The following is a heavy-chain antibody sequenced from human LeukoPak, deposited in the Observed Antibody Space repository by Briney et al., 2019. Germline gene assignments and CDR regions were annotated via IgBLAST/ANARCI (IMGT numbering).Heavy chain of an antibody. CDR2: ISAYSGNT. J-gene: IGHJ1*01. CDR1: GYTFTTYG. Sequence: ASVKVSCKASGYTFTTYGITWVRQAPGQGLEGMGWISAYSGNTKYAQNIQGRVTMTTDTSTSTAYMELRSLRSDDTAMYYCARGGSGECPEYEYFQYWGQGTLVTVSS. D-gene: IGHD6-19*01. V-gene: IGHV1-18*01. CDR3: ARGGSGECPEYEYFQY.